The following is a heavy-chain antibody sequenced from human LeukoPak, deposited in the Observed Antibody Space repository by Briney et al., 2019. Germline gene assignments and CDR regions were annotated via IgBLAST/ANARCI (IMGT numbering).Heavy chain of an antibody. D-gene: IGHD2-15*01. CDR1: GYSFTIYW. V-gene: IGHV5-51*01. CDR2: IYPGDSDT. J-gene: IGHJ3*02. Sequence: GESLKISCKGSGYSFTIYWIGWVRQMPGKGLEWMGIIYPGDSDTRYSPSFQGQVTISADKSISTAYLQWSSLKASDTAMYYCARRRYCSGGSCPQGSFDIWGQGTMVTVSS. CDR3: ARRRYCSGGSCPQGSFDI.